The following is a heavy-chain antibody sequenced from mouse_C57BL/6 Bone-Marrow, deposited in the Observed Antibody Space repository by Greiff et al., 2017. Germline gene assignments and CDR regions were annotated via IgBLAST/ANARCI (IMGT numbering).Heavy chain of an antibody. V-gene: IGHV5-4*01. J-gene: IGHJ3*01. CDR1: GFTFSSYA. Sequence: EVKLMESGGGLVKPGGSLKLSCAASGFTFSSYAMSWVRQTPEKRLEWVATISDGGSYTYYPDNVKGRFTISRDNAKNNLYLQMSHLKSEDTAMYYCAKEGANYDLAYWGRGTLVTVSA. D-gene: IGHD2-4*01. CDR2: ISDGGSYT. CDR3: AKEGANYDLAY.